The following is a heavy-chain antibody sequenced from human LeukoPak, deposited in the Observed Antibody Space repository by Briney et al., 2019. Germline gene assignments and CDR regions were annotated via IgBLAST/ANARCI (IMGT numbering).Heavy chain of an antibody. Sequence: GRSLRLSCAASGFTFSSYAMSWVRQAPGKGLEWVSAISGSGGSTYYADSVKGRFTISRDNSKNTLYLQMNSLRAEDTAVYYCAKDWSSIVVVPAAIPWGQGTLVTVSS. V-gene: IGHV3-23*01. D-gene: IGHD2-2*01. CDR1: GFTFSSYA. CDR2: ISGSGGST. CDR3: AKDWSSIVVVPAAIP. J-gene: IGHJ5*02.